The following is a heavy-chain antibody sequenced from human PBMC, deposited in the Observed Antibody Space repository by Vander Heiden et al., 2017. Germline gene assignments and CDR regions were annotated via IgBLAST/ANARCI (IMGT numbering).Heavy chain of an antibody. CDR1: GFTFDDYA. D-gene: IGHD2-15*01. Sequence: EVQLVESGGGLVQPGWSLRLSCAASGFTFDDYAMHWVRRAPGEGVEWVSCVSWNSGSIGYADSAKGLSTSSRDNAKNSLYLQMKSLRAEGAALYSGAGGYCSGDSCYSGYYGMDVWGQGTTVTVSS. CDR3: AGGYCSGDSCYSGYYGMDV. V-gene: IGHV3-9*01. J-gene: IGHJ6*02. CDR2: VSWNSGSI.